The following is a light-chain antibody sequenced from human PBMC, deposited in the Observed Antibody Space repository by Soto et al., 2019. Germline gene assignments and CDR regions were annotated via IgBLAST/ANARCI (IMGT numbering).Light chain of an antibody. J-gene: IGKJ1*01. V-gene: IGKV3-15*01. Sequence: EIVMTQSPATLSVSPGERATLSCRASQSVSSNLAWYQQKPGQAPRLLIYGASTRATGIPARFSGSRSETEFTLTISSLQSEDFAVYYCQQYNNWRGTFGQGTKVEIK. CDR3: QQYNNWRGT. CDR1: QSVSSN. CDR2: GAS.